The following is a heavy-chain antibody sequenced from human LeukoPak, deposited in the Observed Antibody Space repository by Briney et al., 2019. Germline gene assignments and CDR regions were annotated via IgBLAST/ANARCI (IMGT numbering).Heavy chain of an antibody. J-gene: IGHJ6*02. V-gene: IGHV3-53*01. Sequence: GGSLRLSCAASGFTVSSNYMSWVRQAPGKGLEWVSVIYSGGSTYYADSVKGRFTISRDNAKNSLSLQMNSLRAEDTAVYYCARDMYYDFWSGYYPPYYFYGMDVWGQGTTVTVSS. D-gene: IGHD3-3*01. CDR2: IYSGGST. CDR3: ARDMYYDFWSGYYPPYYFYGMDV. CDR1: GFTVSSNY.